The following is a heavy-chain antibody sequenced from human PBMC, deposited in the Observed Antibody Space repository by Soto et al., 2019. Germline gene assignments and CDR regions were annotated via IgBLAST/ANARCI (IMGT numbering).Heavy chain of an antibody. J-gene: IGHJ4*02. CDR2: ISYSGTT. D-gene: IGHD4-17*01. Sequence: QVQLQESGPGLVKPSQTLSLTCTVSGGSISSGNYYWSWIRQPPGKGLEWIGFISYSGTTHYSASLRSRVSTSXAXSXXQFSLDLSSVTAADTAVYYCAAMGTPVTGLYYFDYWGQGTLVTVSS. CDR1: GGSISSGNYY. V-gene: IGHV4-30-4*01. CDR3: AAMGTPVTGLYYFDY.